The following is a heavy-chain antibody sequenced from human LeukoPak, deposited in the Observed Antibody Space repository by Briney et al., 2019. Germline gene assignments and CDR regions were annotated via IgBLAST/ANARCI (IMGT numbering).Heavy chain of an antibody. CDR2: IYFSGST. Sequence: PSETLSLTCTVSGGSISNYYWSWIRQPPGKGLEWIGYIYFSGSTNYNPSLKSRVTISVDTSKNRFSLQPSSVTAADTAVYYCARDRSSSWFTWFDPWGQGTLVTVSS. D-gene: IGHD6-13*01. J-gene: IGHJ5*02. CDR3: ARDRSSSWFTWFDP. V-gene: IGHV4-59*01. CDR1: GGSISNYY.